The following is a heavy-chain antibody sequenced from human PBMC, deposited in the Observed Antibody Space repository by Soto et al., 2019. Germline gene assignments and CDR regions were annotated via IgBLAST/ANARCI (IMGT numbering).Heavy chain of an antibody. J-gene: IGHJ5*02. CDR2: INPNSGGT. CDR3: AIDYPPDYYDSSGYYFGGWFDL. Sequence: ASVKVSCKASGYTFTGYYMHWVRQAPGQGLEWMGWINPNSGGTNYAQKFRGRVTMTRDTSISTAYMELSRLRFDDTAVYYCAIDYPPDYYDSSGYYFGGWFDLWGQGTPVTSPQ. V-gene: IGHV1-2*02. CDR1: GYTFTGYY. D-gene: IGHD3-22*01.